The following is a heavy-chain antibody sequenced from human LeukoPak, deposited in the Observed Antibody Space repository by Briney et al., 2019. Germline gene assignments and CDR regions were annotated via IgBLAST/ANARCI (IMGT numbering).Heavy chain of an antibody. Sequence: ASVKVSCKASGYTFTGYYMHWVRQAPGQGLEWMGWINPNSGGTNYAQKFQGRVTMTRDTSISTAYMELSRLRSEDTAVYYCARGPVGSSESLSRYYYYYMDVWGKGTTVTVSS. CDR1: GYTFTGYY. CDR2: INPNSGGT. CDR3: ARGPVGSSESLSRYYYYYMDV. D-gene: IGHD3-3*01. J-gene: IGHJ6*03. V-gene: IGHV1-2*02.